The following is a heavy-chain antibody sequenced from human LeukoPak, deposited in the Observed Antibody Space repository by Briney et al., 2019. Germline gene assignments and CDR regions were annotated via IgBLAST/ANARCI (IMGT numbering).Heavy chain of an antibody. Sequence: KSSETLSLTCAVYGGSFSGYYWSWIRQPPGKGLEWIGEINHSGSTNYNPSLKSRVTISADTSKNQFSLKLSSVIAADTAVYYCVRDRELNYWGQGILVTVSS. CDR2: INHSGST. V-gene: IGHV4-34*01. CDR3: VRDRELNY. J-gene: IGHJ4*02. CDR1: GGSFSGYY. D-gene: IGHD5-24*01.